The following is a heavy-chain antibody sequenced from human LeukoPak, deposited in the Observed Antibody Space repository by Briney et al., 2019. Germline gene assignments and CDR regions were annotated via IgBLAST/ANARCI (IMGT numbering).Heavy chain of an antibody. CDR3: ARALYCSGGSCGDDY. V-gene: IGHV3-21*01. D-gene: IGHD2-15*01. J-gene: IGHJ4*02. CDR1: GFTFSSYS. Sequence: GGSLRLSCAASGFTFSSYSMNWVRQAPGKGLEWVSSISSSSSYIYYADSVKGRSTISRDNAKNSLYLQMNSLRAEDTAVYYCARALYCSGGSCGDDYWGQGTLVTVSS. CDR2: ISSSSSYI.